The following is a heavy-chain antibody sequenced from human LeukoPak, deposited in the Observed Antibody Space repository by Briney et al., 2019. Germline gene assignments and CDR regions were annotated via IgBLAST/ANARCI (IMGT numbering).Heavy chain of an antibody. V-gene: IGHV4-4*07. D-gene: IGHD6-19*01. J-gene: IGHJ4*02. CDR3: ARAGRGVLSGWYYFDY. Sequence: SETLSLTCTVSGGSISSYYWSWIRQPAGKGLEWIGRIYTSGSTNYNPSLKSRVTMSVDTSENQFSLKLSSVTAADTAVYYCARAGRGVLSGWYYFDYWGQGTLVTVSS. CDR2: IYTSGST. CDR1: GGSISSYY.